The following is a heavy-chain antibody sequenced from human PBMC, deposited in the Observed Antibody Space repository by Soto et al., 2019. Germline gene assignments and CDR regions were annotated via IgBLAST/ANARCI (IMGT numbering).Heavy chain of an antibody. CDR1: GFNFIIHA. CDR3: ASWADFYYDPSLH. CDR2: LSPNGKNQ. D-gene: IGHD3-22*01. J-gene: IGHJ4*02. Sequence: VGSLRLSCAAPGFNFIIHALHWVRQAPGKGLEWVAVLSPNGKNQYYADSVKGRFTISSDTFTSTLFLQMTSLTPEDTAVYYCASWADFYYDPSLHWCPGPLVTVPS. V-gene: IGHV3-30*04.